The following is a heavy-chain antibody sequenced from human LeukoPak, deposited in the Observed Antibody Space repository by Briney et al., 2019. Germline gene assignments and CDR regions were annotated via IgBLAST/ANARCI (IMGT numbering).Heavy chain of an antibody. CDR2: IYPGHSNT. CDR1: GYSFSNYW. Sequence: GESLKISCKGSGYSFSNYWIAWVRQMPGKGMEWMGMIYPGHSNTRYSPSFQGQVTISADKSLSTAHLQWSSLKASDTAMYYCARRGQDGGRTRWSDPWGQGTLVIVSS. J-gene: IGHJ5*02. D-gene: IGHD4-23*01. CDR3: ARRGQDGGRTRWSDP. V-gene: IGHV5-51*01.